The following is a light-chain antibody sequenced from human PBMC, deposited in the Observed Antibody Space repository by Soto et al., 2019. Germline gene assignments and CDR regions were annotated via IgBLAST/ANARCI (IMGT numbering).Light chain of an antibody. CDR1: QSVSSN. CDR2: GAS. V-gene: IGKV3-20*01. J-gene: IGKJ1*01. CDR3: QQYGSSPRWT. Sequence: EVGVTQSPVTLSVSPWERATLSCRASQSVSSNLAWYQQKPGQAPRLLIYGASSRATGIPDRFSGSGSGTDFTLTISRLEPEDFAVYYCQQYGSSPRWTFGQGTKAAIK.